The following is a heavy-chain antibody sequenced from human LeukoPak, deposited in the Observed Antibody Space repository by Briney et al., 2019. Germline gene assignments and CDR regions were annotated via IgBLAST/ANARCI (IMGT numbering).Heavy chain of an antibody. Sequence: GGSLRLSCAASGFTFSNYAVSWVRQAPGKGLEWVSTISGSRRSTYYADSVKGRFTISRDNSKNTVYLHMSSLRAEDTAVYYCAKGDSNDYGFTYYYYYMDVRGKGTTVTVSS. D-gene: IGHD3/OR15-3a*01. CDR2: ISGSRRST. CDR3: AKGDSNDYGFTYYYYYMDV. J-gene: IGHJ6*03. CDR1: GFTFSNYA. V-gene: IGHV3-23*01.